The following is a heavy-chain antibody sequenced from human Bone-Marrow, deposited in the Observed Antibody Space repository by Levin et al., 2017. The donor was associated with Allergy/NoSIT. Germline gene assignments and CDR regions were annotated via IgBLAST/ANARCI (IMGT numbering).Heavy chain of an antibody. D-gene: IGHD3-3*01. Sequence: PSETLSLTCTVSGGSFSSGDFYWSWIRQPPGKGLEWLGYLHYIGSTSYNPSLKSRLTMSIDTSKNQFSLKLRSVTAADTAVYYCARGRNTNYDIWSGYYGAWWFDTWGQGTLVTVSS. CDR2: LHYIGST. CDR1: GGSFSSGDFY. CDR3: ARGRNTNYDIWSGYYGAWWFDT. V-gene: IGHV4-30-4*01. J-gene: IGHJ5*02.